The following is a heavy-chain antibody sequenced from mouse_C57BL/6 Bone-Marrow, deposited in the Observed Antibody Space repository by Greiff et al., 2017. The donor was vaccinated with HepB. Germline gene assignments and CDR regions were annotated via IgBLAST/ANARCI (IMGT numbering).Heavy chain of an antibody. CDR2: IDPENGDT. CDR1: GFNIKDDY. V-gene: IGHV14-4*01. J-gene: IGHJ2*01. Sequence: EVKLMESGAELVRPGASVKLSCTASGFNIKDDYMHWVKQRPEQGLEWIGWIDPENGDTEYASKFQGKATITADTSSNTAYLQLSSLTSEDTAVYYCTTDDGYSGYWGQGTTLTVSS. CDR3: TTDDGYSGY. D-gene: IGHD2-3*01.